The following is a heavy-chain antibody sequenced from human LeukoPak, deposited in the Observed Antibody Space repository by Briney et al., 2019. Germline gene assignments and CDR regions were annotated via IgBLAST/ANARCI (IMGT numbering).Heavy chain of an antibody. CDR2: IYYSGSN. J-gene: IGHJ6*02. CDR1: GGSISSAGYY. D-gene: IGHD3-10*01. CDR3: ARGSPGYYHYGMDV. V-gene: IGHV4-31*03. Sequence: SQTPSLTYTVSGGSISSAGYYWSWIRQHPGKGLEWIGYIYYSGSNYYNPSLKSRVIISVDTSENQFSLKLSSVTAADTAVYYCARGSPGYYHYGMDVWGQGTTVTVSS.